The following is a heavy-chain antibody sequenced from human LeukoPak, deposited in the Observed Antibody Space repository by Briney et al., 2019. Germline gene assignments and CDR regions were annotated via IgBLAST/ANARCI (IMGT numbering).Heavy chain of an antibody. CDR1: GGSISSYY. V-gene: IGHV4-59*08. J-gene: IGHJ4*02. D-gene: IGHD6-13*01. Sequence: SETLSLTCTVSGGSISSYYWSWIRQPPGKGLEWIGYIYYSGSTNYNPSLKSRVTISVDTSKNQFSLKLSSVTAADTAVYYCARGKQLGPFDYWGQGTLVTVSS. CDR2: IYYSGST. CDR3: ARGKQLGPFDY.